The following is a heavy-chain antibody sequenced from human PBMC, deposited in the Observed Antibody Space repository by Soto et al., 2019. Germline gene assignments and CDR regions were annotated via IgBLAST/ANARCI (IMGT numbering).Heavy chain of an antibody. CDR2: IYHSGST. J-gene: IGHJ4*02. CDR1: GGSISSSNW. Sequence: QVQLQESGPGLVKPSGTLSLTCAVSGGSISSSNWWSWVRQPPEKGLEWIGEIYHSGSTNYNPSLKSRVTIPVDKSKNQFSLKLSSVTAADTAVYYWAGNNWNDPGFDYWGQGTLVTVSS. V-gene: IGHV4-4*02. CDR3: AGNNWNDPGFDY. D-gene: IGHD1-20*01.